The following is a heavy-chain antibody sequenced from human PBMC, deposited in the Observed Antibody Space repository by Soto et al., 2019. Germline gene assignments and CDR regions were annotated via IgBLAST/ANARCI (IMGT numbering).Heavy chain of an antibody. CDR3: ARSLDTVLVPPAMQVGWFDP. V-gene: IGHV4-59*12. D-gene: IGHD2-2*03. CDR1: GGSISSYY. Sequence: SETLSLTCTVSGGSISSYYWSWIRQPPGKGLEWIGYIYYSGSTNYNPSLKSRVTISVDRSKNQFSLKLSSVTAADTAVYYCARSLDTVLVPPAMQVGWFDPWGQGTLVTVSS. J-gene: IGHJ5*02. CDR2: IYYSGST.